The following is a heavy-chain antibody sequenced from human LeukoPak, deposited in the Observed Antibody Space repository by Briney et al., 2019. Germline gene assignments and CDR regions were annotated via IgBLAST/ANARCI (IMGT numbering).Heavy chain of an antibody. CDR1: GYTFTSYG. CDR2: ISAYNGNT. CDR3: ARDGGRELPLYYFDY. Sequence: GASVTVSCMASGYTFTSYGISWVRQAPGQGLEWMGWISAYNGNTNYAQKLQGRVTMTTDTSTSTAYMELRSLRSDDTAVYYCARDGGRELPLYYFDYWGQGTLVTVSS. V-gene: IGHV1-18*01. J-gene: IGHJ4*02. D-gene: IGHD1-26*01.